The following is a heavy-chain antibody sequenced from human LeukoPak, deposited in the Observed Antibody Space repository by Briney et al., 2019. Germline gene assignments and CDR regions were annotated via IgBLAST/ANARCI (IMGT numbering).Heavy chain of an antibody. CDR1: GFTFSSYG. J-gene: IGHJ4*02. D-gene: IGHD3-22*01. CDR3: ARGSGYYADY. V-gene: IGHV3-33*01. Sequence: GGSLRLSCAVSGFTFSSYGMHWVRQAPGKGLEWVAVIWSDGITKYYAESVKGRFTISRDNSKTTLFLEVNSLRIEDTAVYYCARGSGYYADYWGQGTLVTVSS. CDR2: IWSDGITK.